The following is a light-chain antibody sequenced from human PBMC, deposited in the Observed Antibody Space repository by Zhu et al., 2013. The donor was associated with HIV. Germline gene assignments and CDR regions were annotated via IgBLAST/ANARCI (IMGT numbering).Light chain of an antibody. J-gene: IGLJ3*02. CDR3: SSYGGSNNFVV. CDR2: EVS. CDR1: SSDVGGYNY. Sequence: QFALTQPPSASGSPGQSVTISCTGTSSDVGGYNYVSWYQQHPGEAPKLMIYEVSKRPSGVPDRFSGSKSGNTASLTVSGLQAEDEADYYCSSYGGSNNFVVFGGGTKLTVL. V-gene: IGLV2-8*01.